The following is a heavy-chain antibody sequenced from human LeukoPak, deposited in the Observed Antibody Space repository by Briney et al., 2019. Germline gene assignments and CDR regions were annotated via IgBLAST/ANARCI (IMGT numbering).Heavy chain of an antibody. J-gene: IGHJ4*02. CDR1: GFSFSTYV. CDR2: ITAGGETT. CDR3: AKDSGSSGWYHFDA. Sequence: GGSLRLSCAASGFSFSTYVMSWVRQAPGKGLEWISGITAGGETTYYADSVKGRFTMSRDNSKNTLYLQMNTLSDEDTAAYFCAKDSGSSGWYHFDAWAQGTLVTVSS. D-gene: IGHD6-19*01. V-gene: IGHV3-23*01.